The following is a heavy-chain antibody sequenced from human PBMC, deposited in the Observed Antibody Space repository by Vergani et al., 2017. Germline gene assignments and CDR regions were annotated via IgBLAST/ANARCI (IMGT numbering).Heavy chain of an antibody. J-gene: IGHJ6*02. CDR3: ARGLVVVVAATYYYYGMDV. CDR1: GGTFSSYA. V-gene: IGHV1-69*09. CDR2: IIPILGIA. D-gene: IGHD2-15*01. Sequence: QVHLVQSGAEVKKPGASVKVSCKASGGTFSSYAISWVRQAPGQGLEWMGRIIPILGIANYAQKFQGRVTITADKSTSTAYMERRSLRSEDTAVYYFARGLVVVVAATYYYYGMDVWGQGTTVTVSS.